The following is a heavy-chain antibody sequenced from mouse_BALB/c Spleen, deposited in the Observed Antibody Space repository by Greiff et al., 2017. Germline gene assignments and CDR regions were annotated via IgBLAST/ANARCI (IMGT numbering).Heavy chain of an antibody. Sequence: QVHVKQSGPGLVQPSQSLSITCTVSGFSLTSYGVHWVRQSPGKGLEWLGVIWSGGSTDYNAAFISRLSISKDNSKSQVFFKMNSLQADDTAIYYCARKTYYYGSPYAMDYWGQGTSVTVSS. J-gene: IGHJ4*01. CDR1: GFSLTSYG. CDR3: ARKTYYYGSPYAMDY. CDR2: IWSGGST. D-gene: IGHD1-1*01. V-gene: IGHV2-4-1*01.